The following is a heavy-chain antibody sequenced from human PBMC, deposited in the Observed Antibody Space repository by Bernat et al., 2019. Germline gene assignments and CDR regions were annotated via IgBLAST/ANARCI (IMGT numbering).Heavy chain of an antibody. Sequence: EVQLLESGGGLVQPGGSLRLSCAASGFTFSSYPMSWVRQAPGKGLEWVSLINGGGGSTYYADSVKGRFTISRDNSKNTLYLQMNSLRAEDTAVYYCAKDYDFWSGAFDYWGQGTLVTVS. CDR2: INGGGGST. CDR3: AKDYDFWSGAFDY. J-gene: IGHJ4*02. CDR1: GFTFSSYP. V-gene: IGHV3-23*01. D-gene: IGHD3-3*01.